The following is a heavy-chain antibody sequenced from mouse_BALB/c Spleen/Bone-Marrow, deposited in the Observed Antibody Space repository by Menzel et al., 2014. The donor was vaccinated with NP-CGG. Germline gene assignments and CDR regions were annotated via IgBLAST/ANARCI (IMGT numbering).Heavy chain of an antibody. D-gene: IGHD2-14*01. CDR2: ISYSGST. CDR1: GYSITSDYA. V-gene: IGHV3-2*02. J-gene: IGHJ3*01. Sequence: VQLQQPGPGLVKPSQSLSLTCTVTGYSITSDYAWNWIRQFPGNKLEWMGYISYSGSTSYNPSLKGRISITRDTSKNQFFLQLNSVTTEDTATYYCASRFDEAWFAYWGQGTLVTVSA. CDR3: ASRFDEAWFAY.